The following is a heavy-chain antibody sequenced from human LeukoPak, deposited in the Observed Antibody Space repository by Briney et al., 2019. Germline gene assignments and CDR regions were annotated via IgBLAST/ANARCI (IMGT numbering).Heavy chain of an antibody. V-gene: IGHV4-61*02. CDR1: GDSISSGNYY. J-gene: IGHJ4*02. CDR2: IYTSGSI. CDR3: ARHGRMITFGGVIVTDRRGDFDY. D-gene: IGHD3-16*02. Sequence: PSQTLSLTCTVSGDSISSGNYYWTWIRQPAGKGLEWIGRIYTSGSINYNPSLKSRVTISVDTSKNQFSLKLSSVTAADTAVYYCARHGRMITFGGVIVTDRRGDFDYWGQGTLVTVSS.